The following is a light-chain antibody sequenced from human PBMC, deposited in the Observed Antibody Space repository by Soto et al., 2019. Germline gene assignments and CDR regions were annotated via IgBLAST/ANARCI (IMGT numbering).Light chain of an antibody. V-gene: IGLV2-14*01. Sequence: QSVLTQPASVPGSPGQSITISCTGTSSDVGGSNYVSWYQQHPGKAPKLMIYEVSDRPSGVSNRFSGSKSGNTASLTISGLQADDEADYYCSSYTSTTTPYVFGTGTKVTVL. J-gene: IGLJ1*01. CDR1: SSDVGGSNY. CDR2: EVS. CDR3: SSYTSTTTPYV.